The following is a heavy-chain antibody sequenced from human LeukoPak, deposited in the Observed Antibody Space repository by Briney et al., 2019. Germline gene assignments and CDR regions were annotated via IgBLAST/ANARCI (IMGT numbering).Heavy chain of an antibody. Sequence: VASVKVSCKASGYTFTGYYMHWVRQAPGQGLEWMGWINPNSGGTNYAQKFQGRVTMTRDTSISTAYMELSRLRSDDTAVYYCARQEDYVDYAWFDPWGQGTLVTVSS. D-gene: IGHD4-17*01. J-gene: IGHJ5*02. CDR3: ARQEDYVDYAWFDP. CDR1: GYTFTGYY. CDR2: INPNSGGT. V-gene: IGHV1-2*02.